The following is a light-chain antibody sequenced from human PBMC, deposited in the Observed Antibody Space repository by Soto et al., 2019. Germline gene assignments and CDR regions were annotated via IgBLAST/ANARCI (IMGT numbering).Light chain of an antibody. CDR2: GAS. J-gene: IGKJ1*01. V-gene: IGKV3-15*01. CDR1: QSVDTN. CDR3: QQYDDWPPWT. Sequence: EIVMTQSPATLSVSPGERATLSCRASQSVDTNLAWYQQKPGQAPRVLIYGASTRAAGIPARFSGSGSGTVFTLTISSLQSEDFAVYYCQQYDDWPPWTFGQGTKVEIK.